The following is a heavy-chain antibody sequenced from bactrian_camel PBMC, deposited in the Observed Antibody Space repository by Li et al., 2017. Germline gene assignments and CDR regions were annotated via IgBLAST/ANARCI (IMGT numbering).Heavy chain of an antibody. CDR2: ITSLPSLFRAA. J-gene: IGHJ4*01. CDR3: ATVEPSSWWPAYNY. D-gene: IGHD6*01. Sequence: SGGGLVQPGGSLRLSCAASGFTFSSYYMTWLRQAPGKEVEWVAGITSLPSLFRAASYADSVKGRFTISRDNAKNTLYLQMNRLKTEDTAVYYCATVEPSSWWPAYNYWGQGTQVTVS. V-gene: IGHV3S6*01. CDR1: GFTFSSYY.